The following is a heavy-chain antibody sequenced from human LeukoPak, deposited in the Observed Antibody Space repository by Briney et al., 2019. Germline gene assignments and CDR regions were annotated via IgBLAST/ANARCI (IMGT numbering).Heavy chain of an antibody. D-gene: IGHD6-13*01. CDR1: GGSISSSSYY. Sequence: SETLSLTCTVSGGSISSSSYYWGWIRQPPGKGLEWIGSIYYSGSTYYNPSLKSRVTISVDTSKNQFSLKLSSVTAADTAVYYCARSSSWPQDYGYWGQGTLVTVSS. CDR3: ARSSSWPQDYGY. CDR2: IYYSGST. J-gene: IGHJ4*02. V-gene: IGHV4-39*01.